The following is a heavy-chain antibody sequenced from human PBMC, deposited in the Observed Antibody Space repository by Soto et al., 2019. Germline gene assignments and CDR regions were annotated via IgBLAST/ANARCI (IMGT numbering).Heavy chain of an antibody. CDR2: IYYSGST. CDR3: ARDIMGTNYYYYGMDV. Sequence: SETLCLTCTVAGGSISSSSYYWSWIRQPPGKGLEWIGYIYYSGSTNYNPSLKSRVTISVDTSKNQFSLKLSSVTAADTAVYYCARDIMGTNYYYYGMDVWGQGTTVTVSS. V-gene: IGHV4-61*01. J-gene: IGHJ6*02. D-gene: IGHD2-8*01. CDR1: GGSISSSSYY.